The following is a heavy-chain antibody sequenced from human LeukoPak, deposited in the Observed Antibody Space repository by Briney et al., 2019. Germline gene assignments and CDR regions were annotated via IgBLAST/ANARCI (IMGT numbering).Heavy chain of an antibody. CDR1: GFSFSSHA. CDR3: ARVGYTSYYYYGMDV. D-gene: IGHD6-13*01. CDR2: ISSGGGTT. V-gene: IGHV3-23*01. Sequence: GGSLRLSCAASGFSFSSHAMSWVRQAPGKGLQWVSTISSGGGTTYYGDSVKGRFTISRDNSKNTLYLQMGSLRAEDMAVYYCARVGYTSYYYYGMDVWGQGTTVTVSS. J-gene: IGHJ6*02.